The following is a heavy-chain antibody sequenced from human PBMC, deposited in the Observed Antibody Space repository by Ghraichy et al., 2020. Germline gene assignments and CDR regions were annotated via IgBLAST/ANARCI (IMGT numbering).Heavy chain of an antibody. D-gene: IGHD6-19*01. CDR1: GGSISSYY. CDR2: IYYSGRT. CDR3: AAGYSSGWYYFDY. V-gene: IGHV4-59*08. J-gene: IGHJ4*02. Sequence: SETLSLTCTVSGGSISSYYWSWIRQPPGKGLEWIGYIYYSGRTNYNPSLKSRVTISVDTSKNQFSLRLSSVTAADTAVYYCAAGYSSGWYYFDYWGQGTLVTVSS.